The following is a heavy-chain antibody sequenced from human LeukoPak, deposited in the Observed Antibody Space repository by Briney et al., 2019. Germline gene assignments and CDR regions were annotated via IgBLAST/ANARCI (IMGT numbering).Heavy chain of an antibody. CDR2: IWYDGRNK. Sequence: GRSLRLSCAASGFTFSSYGMHWVRQAPGKGLEWVAVIWYDGRNKYYADAVKGRFTISIDNSKNTLYLQMNSLRAEDTAVYYCARDQAETTVNWFDPWGQGTLVTVSS. D-gene: IGHD4-17*01. J-gene: IGHJ5*02. CDR3: ARDQAETTVNWFDP. CDR1: GFTFSSYG. V-gene: IGHV3-33*01.